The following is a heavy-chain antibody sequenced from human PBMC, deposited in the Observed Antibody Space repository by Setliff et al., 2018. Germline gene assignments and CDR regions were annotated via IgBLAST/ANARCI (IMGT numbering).Heavy chain of an antibody. CDR3: ARTCSGSGCYAGLES. CDR2: IWDDGVKK. CDR1: GFTFSTYR. D-gene: IGHD2-15*01. Sequence: GESLKISCAASGFTFSTYRMHWVRQAPGKGLEWVAVIWDDGVKKYHADSVKGRFTISRDNSKYTLYLQMNSLRPEDTAVYYCARTCSGSGCYAGLESWGQGTPVTVSS. J-gene: IGHJ4*02. V-gene: IGHV3-33*08.